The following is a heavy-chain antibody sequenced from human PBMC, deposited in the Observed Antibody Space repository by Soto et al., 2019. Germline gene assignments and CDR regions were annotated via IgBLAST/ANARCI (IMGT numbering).Heavy chain of an antibody. CDR2: VSGSGGTT. CDR1: GFTFSSYA. J-gene: IGHJ4*02. D-gene: IGHD2-2*01. Sequence: GSLRLSCSASGFTFSSYAMNWVRQAPGKGLEWVSTVSGSGGTTYYADSVKGRFTISRDNSKNTLYLQMNSLRAEDTAVYYCAKQKGVPAAPFDYWGQGTLVTV. V-gene: IGHV3-23*01. CDR3: AKQKGVPAAPFDY.